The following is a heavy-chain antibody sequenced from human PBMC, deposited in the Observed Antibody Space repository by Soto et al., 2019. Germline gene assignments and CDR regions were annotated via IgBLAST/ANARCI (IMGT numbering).Heavy chain of an antibody. CDR1: GGSISGHY. CDR2: INHSGRT. D-gene: IGHD6-13*01. J-gene: IGHJ4*02. V-gene: IGHV4-34*01. Sequence: QVQLQQWGAGLLKPSETLSLTCAVYGGSISGHYWNWIRQPPGKGLEWIGEINHSGRTNYNPSLTVRIPISVGPSNNQFPLNVGSVTAADPAVYYCAGGNIAAALGYWGQGTLVTVSS. CDR3: AGGNIAAALGY.